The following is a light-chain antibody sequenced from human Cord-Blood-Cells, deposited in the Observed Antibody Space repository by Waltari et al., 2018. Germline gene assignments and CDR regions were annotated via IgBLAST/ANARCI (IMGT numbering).Light chain of an antibody. CDR2: GTI. V-gene: IGLV1-40*01. CDR3: QSYDSSLSGYV. Sequence: QSVLTQPPSVSGAPGQRVTISCTGSSSNIGAGYDVHWYQQLPGTAPKLLIYGTINRPPRFPDRFSGSKSATSASLAITWLQAENEADYYCQSYDSSLSGYVFGTGTKVTVL. J-gene: IGLJ1*01. CDR1: SSNIGAGYD.